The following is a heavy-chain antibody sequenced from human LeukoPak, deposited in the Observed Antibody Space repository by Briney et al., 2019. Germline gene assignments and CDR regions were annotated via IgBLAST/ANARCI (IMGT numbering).Heavy chain of an antibody. J-gene: IGHJ4*02. CDR2: INPNSGDT. Sequence: ASVKVSCKASGYIFTGQNMHWVRQAPGQGLEWMGCINPNSGDTNYGQKFQGKVTVIRDTSISPPYLERSRLRSDDTAVYYCASAAASSSSKAYFDYWGQGTLVTVSS. CDR3: ASAAASSSSKAYFDY. D-gene: IGHD6-6*01. CDR1: GYIFTGQN. V-gene: IGHV1-2*02.